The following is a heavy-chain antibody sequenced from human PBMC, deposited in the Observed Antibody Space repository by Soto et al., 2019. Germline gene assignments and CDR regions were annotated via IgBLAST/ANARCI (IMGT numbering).Heavy chain of an antibody. CDR2: ISYDGSNK. CDR3: ARDRLRDYNWFDP. CDR1: GFTFSSYG. D-gene: IGHD3-10*01. J-gene: IGHJ5*02. V-gene: IGHV3-30*03. Sequence: SGGSLRLSCAASGFTFSSYGMRWVRQAPGKGLEWVAVISYDGSNKYYADSVKGRFTISRDNSKNTLYLQMNSLRAEDTAVYYCARDRLRDYNWFDPWGQGTLVTVSS.